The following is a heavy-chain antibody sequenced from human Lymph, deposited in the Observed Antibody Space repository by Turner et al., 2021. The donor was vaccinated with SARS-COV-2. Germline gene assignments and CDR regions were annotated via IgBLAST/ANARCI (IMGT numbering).Heavy chain of an antibody. CDR1: GYTFGSYD. CDR3: ARGGFGGSSWYLGRFDY. J-gene: IGHJ4*02. V-gene: IGHV1-8*01. Sequence: QVQLVQSGAEVKKPGASVKVYCKASGYTFGSYDINWVRQATGQGLEWMGWMNPNSGDTGSAQKFQGRVTMTRNTSISTAYMELSSLRSEDTAVYYCARGGFGGSSWYLGRFDYWGQGTLVTVSS. D-gene: IGHD6-13*01. CDR2: MNPNSGDT.